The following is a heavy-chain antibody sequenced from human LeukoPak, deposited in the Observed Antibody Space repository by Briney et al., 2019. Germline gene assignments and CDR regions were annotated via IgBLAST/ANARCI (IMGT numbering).Heavy chain of an antibody. J-gene: IGHJ4*02. CDR1: GYTFTSYG. CDR2: INPSGGST. D-gene: IGHD3-22*01. V-gene: IGHV1-46*01. CDR3: ARAAMDYYDSSGFFDY. Sequence: ASVKVSCKASGYTFTSYGISWVRQAPGQGLEWMGIINPSGGSTSYAQKFQGRVTMTRDTSTSTVYMELSSLRSEDTAVYYCARAAMDYYDSSGFFDYWGQGTLVTVSS.